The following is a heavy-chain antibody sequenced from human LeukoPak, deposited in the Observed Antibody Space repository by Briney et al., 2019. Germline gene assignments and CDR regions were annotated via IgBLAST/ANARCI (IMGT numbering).Heavy chain of an antibody. J-gene: IGHJ4*01. CDR3: AKESGYDVDLEY. CDR2: INTDGSST. Sequence: GGSLRLSCAGSGFTFSTYWMHWVRQAPGGGLVWVSGINTDGSSTSYADSVKGRFSISRDNAKNTVYLQMSSLRAEDTAVYYCAKESGYDVDLEYWGQGALVTVSS. D-gene: IGHD5-12*01. V-gene: IGHV3-74*01. CDR1: GFTFSTYW.